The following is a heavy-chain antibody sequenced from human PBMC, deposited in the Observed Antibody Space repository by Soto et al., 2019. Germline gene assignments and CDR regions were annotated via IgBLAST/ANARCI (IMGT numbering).Heavy chain of an antibody. Sequence: SGPTLVNPTETLTLTCTFSGFSLSTSGVGVGWIRQPPGKALEWLALIYWDDDKRYSPSLKSRLTITKDTSKNQVVLTMTNMDPVDTATYYCAHRPSYCSGGSRYSGFAYSGQRTLVTVSS. V-gene: IGHV2-5*02. CDR1: GFSLSTSGVG. J-gene: IGHJ4*02. CDR2: IYWDDDK. CDR3: AHRPSYCSGGSRYSGFAY. D-gene: IGHD2-15*01.